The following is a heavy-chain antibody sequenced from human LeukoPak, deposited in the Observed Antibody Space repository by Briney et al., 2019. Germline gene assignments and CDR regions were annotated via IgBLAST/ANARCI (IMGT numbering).Heavy chain of an antibody. J-gene: IGHJ4*02. CDR3: AKGYCSGGSCYAVFDY. D-gene: IGHD2-15*01. Sequence: GGSLRLSCAASGFTFSSYAMSWVRQAPGKGLEWVSAISGSGGSTYCAASVKGRFTISRDNSKNTLYLQMNSLRAEDTAVYYCAKGYCSGGSCYAVFDYWGQGTLVTVSS. CDR2: ISGSGGST. V-gene: IGHV3-23*01. CDR1: GFTFSSYA.